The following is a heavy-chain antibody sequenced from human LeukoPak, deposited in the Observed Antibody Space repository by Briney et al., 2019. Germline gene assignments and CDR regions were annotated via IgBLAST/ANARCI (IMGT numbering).Heavy chain of an antibody. Sequence: SETLSLTCTVSGGSISSYYWSWIRQPPGKGLEWIGYIYYSGSTNYNPSLKSRVTISVDTSKNQFSLKLSSVTAADTAVYYCARVHYDYVWGSYRYLYRDAFVIWGQGTMVTVSS. CDR1: GGSISSYY. CDR2: IYYSGST. CDR3: ARVHYDYVWGSYRYLYRDAFVI. J-gene: IGHJ3*02. V-gene: IGHV4-59*01. D-gene: IGHD3-16*02.